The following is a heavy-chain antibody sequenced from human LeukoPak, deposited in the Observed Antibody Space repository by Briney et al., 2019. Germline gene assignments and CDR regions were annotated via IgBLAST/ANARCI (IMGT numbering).Heavy chain of an antibody. CDR1: GGSISYYF. Sequence: SETLSVTCTVSGGSISYYFWSWFRQSPGKGLEWIGNIHYSGTNTYNPSLESRLSMSVDTSKNQFSLTLNSATVAHTAVYYCVRQKAVNADFEYWGQGTLVTVAS. D-gene: IGHD2-8*01. V-gene: IGHV4-59*08. J-gene: IGHJ4*02. CDR3: VRQKAVNADFEY. CDR2: IHYSGTN.